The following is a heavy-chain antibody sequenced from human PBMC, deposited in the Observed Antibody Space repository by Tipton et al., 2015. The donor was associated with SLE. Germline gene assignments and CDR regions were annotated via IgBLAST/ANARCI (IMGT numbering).Heavy chain of an antibody. CDR3: ARGRMVRGVRVPFQH. CDR2: INHSGST. Sequence: LRLSCAVYGGSFSGYYWSWIRQPPGKGLEWIGEINHSGSTNYNPSLKSRVTISVDTSKNQFSLKLSSVTAADTAVYYCARGRMVRGVRVPFQHWGQGTLVTVSS. D-gene: IGHD3-10*01. J-gene: IGHJ1*01. V-gene: IGHV4-34*01. CDR1: GGSFSGYY.